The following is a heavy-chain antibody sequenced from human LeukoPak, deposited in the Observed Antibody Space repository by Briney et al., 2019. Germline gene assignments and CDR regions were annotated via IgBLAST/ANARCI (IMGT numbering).Heavy chain of an antibody. J-gene: IGHJ5*02. D-gene: IGHD4-17*01. CDR2: ISSSGSSI. Sequence: GGSLRLSCAASGFTFSDYYMSWIRQAPGKGLEWVSYISSSGSSISYADSVKGRFSISRDNAKNSLYLQMNSLRAEDTAVYYCARPDFRDYVRVDPWGQGTLVTVSS. V-gene: IGHV3-11*04. CDR1: GFTFSDYY. CDR3: ARPDFRDYVRVDP.